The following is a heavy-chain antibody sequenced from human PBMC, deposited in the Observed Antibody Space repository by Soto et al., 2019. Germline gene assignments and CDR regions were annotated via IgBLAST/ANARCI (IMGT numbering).Heavy chain of an antibody. CDR1: EFSLTTSGVG. CDR2: IYWDDSK. J-gene: IGHJ4*02. V-gene: IGHV2-5*02. CDR3: THKGYGDYPVDY. Sequence: KESGPALVTPTQTLTLTCTFSEFSLTTSGVGVGWIRQPPGKALEWLAVIYWDDSKHYSPSLKSRLTITKDTSKNQVVLTMTNMDPVDTATYYSTHKGYGDYPVDYWGQGTLVTVSS. D-gene: IGHD4-17*01.